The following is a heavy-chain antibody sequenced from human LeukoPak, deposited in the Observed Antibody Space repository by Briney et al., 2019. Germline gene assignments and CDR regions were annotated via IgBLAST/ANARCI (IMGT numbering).Heavy chain of an antibody. Sequence: SETLSLTCTVSGGSINSSRYYWGWIRQPPGKGLEWIGSVYYSGSTYYSPSLKSRVIISIDTPRNQFSLRLSSVTAADTAVFYCAAITIFGVGGRLYYMDVWGEGITVTVSS. J-gene: IGHJ6*03. V-gene: IGHV4-39*07. CDR3: AAITIFGVGGRLYYMDV. D-gene: IGHD3-3*01. CDR1: GGSINSSRYY. CDR2: VYYSGST.